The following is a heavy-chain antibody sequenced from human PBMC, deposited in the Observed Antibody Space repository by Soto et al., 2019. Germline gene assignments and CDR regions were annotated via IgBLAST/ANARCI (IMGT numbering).Heavy chain of an antibody. CDR3: ARGSWPQLGDL. J-gene: IGHJ5*02. Sequence: QVQLVESGGGVVQPGSSLRLSCAASGFRLSDHGMHWVRQAPGKGLEWVAISYSDGRNKYYADSVKGRFTISRDNSKNTLDLQMNSLRGEDTALYYCARGSWPQLGDLWGQGTLVTVSS. D-gene: IGHD3-16*01. CDR1: GFRLSDHG. CDR2: SYSDGRNK. V-gene: IGHV3-33*01.